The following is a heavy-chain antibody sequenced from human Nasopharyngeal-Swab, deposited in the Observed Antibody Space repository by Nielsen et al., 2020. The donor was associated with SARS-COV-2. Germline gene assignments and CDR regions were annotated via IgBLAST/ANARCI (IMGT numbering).Heavy chain of an antibody. V-gene: IGHV3-15*01. D-gene: IGHD6-19*01. CDR1: GFSFSNAW. CDR3: TTDRVPVAGTKGNWFDP. Sequence: GESLKISCAASGFSFSNAWMSWVRQAPGKGLEWVGRIKSKTDGGTTDYAAPVKGRFTISRDDSKNTLYLQMNSLKTEDTAVYYCTTDRVPVAGTKGNWFDPWGQGTLGTVSS. J-gene: IGHJ5*02. CDR2: IKSKTDGGTT.